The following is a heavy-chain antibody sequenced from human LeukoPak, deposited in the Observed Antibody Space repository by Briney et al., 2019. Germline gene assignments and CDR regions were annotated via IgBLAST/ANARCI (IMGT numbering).Heavy chain of an antibody. V-gene: IGHV4-34*01. D-gene: IGHD3-3*01. Sequence: PSETLSLTCAVYGGSFSGYYWSWIRQPPGKGLEWIGEINHSGSTNYNPSLKSRVTISVDTSKNLFSLKLSSVTAADAAVYYCARGAGGSGPYWGQGTLVTVSS. J-gene: IGHJ4*02. CDR3: ARGAGGSGPY. CDR2: INHSGST. CDR1: GGSFSGYY.